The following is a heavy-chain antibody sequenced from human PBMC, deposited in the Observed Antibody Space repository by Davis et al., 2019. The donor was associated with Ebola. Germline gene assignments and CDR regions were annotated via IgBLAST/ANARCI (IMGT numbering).Heavy chain of an antibody. Sequence: PGGSLRLSCAASGFSISYYWMHWVRQAPGKGLVWVSRIKSDGTSATYADSVKGRFTISRDNAKNTLYLEMKSLRAEDTAVYHCARVASSGYLSYYGMDVWGQGTTVTVSS. J-gene: IGHJ6*02. V-gene: IGHV3-74*01. D-gene: IGHD3-22*01. CDR3: ARVASSGYLSYYGMDV. CDR2: IKSDGTSA. CDR1: GFSISYYW.